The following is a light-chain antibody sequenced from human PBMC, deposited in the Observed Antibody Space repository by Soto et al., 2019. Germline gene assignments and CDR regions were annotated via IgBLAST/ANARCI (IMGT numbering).Light chain of an antibody. CDR2: GAS. CDR3: KQYGSSPIT. Sequence: EIVLTQSPGTLSLSPGESATLLCRASQFVSTRSLAWYQQKPGQAPRLLIYGASTRATGIPDRFSGSGSGTDFTLTITPLEPEDFVVYFCKQYGSSPITFGQGTRLDIK. J-gene: IGKJ5*01. CDR1: QFVSTRS. V-gene: IGKV3-20*01.